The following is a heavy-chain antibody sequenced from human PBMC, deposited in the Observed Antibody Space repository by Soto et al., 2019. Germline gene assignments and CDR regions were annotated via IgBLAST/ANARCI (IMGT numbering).Heavy chain of an antibody. Sequence: SETLSLTCTVSGGSISSYYWSWIRQPPGKGLEWIGYIYYSGSTNYNPSLKSRVTISVDTSKNQFSLKLSSVTTADTAVYYCARDKGAFDIWGQGTMVTVSS. V-gene: IGHV4-59*01. CDR1: GGSISSYY. J-gene: IGHJ3*02. CDR3: ARDKGAFDI. CDR2: IYYSGST.